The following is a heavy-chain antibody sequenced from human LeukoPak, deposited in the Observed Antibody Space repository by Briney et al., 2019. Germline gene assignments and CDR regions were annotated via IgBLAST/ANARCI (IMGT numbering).Heavy chain of an antibody. D-gene: IGHD2-15*01. V-gene: IGHV3-53*01. Sequence: GGSLRLSCAASGFTVSSNYMSWVRRAPGKGLEWVSVIYSGGSTYYADSVKGRFTISRDNSKNTLYLQMNSLRAEDTAVYYCARDRYCSGGSCYPDAFDTWGQGTMVTVSS. CDR3: ARDRYCSGGSCYPDAFDT. J-gene: IGHJ3*02. CDR1: GFTVSSNY. CDR2: IYSGGST.